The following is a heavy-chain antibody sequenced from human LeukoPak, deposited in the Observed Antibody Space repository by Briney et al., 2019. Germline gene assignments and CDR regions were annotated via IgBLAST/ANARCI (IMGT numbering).Heavy chain of an antibody. V-gene: IGHV3-9*01. D-gene: IGHD2-15*01. CDR1: GFTFDDYA. CDR3: AKDGAATYYYGMDV. CDR2: ISWNGGSI. J-gene: IGHJ6*02. Sequence: PGGSLRLSCAASGFTFDDYAMHWVRQAPGKGLEWVSGISWNGGSIGYADSVKGRFTISRDNAKNSLYLQMNSLRAEDTALYYCAKDGAATYYYGMDVWGQGTAVTVSS.